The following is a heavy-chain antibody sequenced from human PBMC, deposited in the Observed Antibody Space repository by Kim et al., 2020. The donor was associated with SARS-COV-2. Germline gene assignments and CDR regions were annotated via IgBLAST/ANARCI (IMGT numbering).Heavy chain of an antibody. J-gene: IGHJ4*02. CDR2: ISWNSGSI. CDR3: AKAKAAYYFDY. CDR1: GFTFDDYA. V-gene: IGHV3-9*01. Sequence: GGSLRLSCAASGFTFDDYAMHWVRQAPGKGLEWVSGISWNSGSIGYADSVKGRFTISRDNAKNSLYLQMNSLRAEDTALYYCAKAKAAYYFDYWGQGTLVTVSS. D-gene: IGHD6-25*01.